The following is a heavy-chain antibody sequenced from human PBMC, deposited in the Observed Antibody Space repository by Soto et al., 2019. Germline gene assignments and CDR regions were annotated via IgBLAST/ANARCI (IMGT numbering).Heavy chain of an antibody. V-gene: IGHV4-4*07. CDR2: ISTSGNT. CDR3: ARGGGVPALGDP. Sequence: PSETLSLTCSVSGVSMRNSYWTWIRQSAGKGLEWIGRISTSGNTNYNPSLNSRLTMSVDTSKNQVSLKLTSVTAADTAVYYCARGGGVPALGDPWGRGTLVTVSS. D-gene: IGHD3-16*01. CDR1: GVSMRNSY. J-gene: IGHJ5*02.